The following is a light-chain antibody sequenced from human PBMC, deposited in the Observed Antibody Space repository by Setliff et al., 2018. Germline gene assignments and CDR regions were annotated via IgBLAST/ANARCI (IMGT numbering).Light chain of an antibody. Sequence: QSALTQPPSAPGSPGQSVTISCTGTSSVVGGYNYVSWYQQHPGKAPKLMIYEVTKRPPGVPARFSGSNSGNTASLTVSGLQAEDEADYYCSSYAGGSNVVFGTGTKGTVL. V-gene: IGLV2-8*01. CDR1: SSVVGGYNY. J-gene: IGLJ1*01. CDR2: EVT. CDR3: SSYAGGSNVV.